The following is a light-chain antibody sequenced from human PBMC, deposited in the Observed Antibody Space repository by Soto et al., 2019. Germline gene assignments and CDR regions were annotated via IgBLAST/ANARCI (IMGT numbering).Light chain of an antibody. J-gene: IGLJ1*01. CDR3: AAWDASLSGPYV. Sequence: SVLTQPPSASVTPGQRVTISCSGSSSDIGSNYVYWFQQLPGTAPKLLIYRNNQRPSGVPDRFSGSKSGTSASLAISGLRSEDEADYYCAAWDASLSGPYVFGTGPRSPS. CDR2: RNN. V-gene: IGLV1-47*01. CDR1: SSDIGSNY.